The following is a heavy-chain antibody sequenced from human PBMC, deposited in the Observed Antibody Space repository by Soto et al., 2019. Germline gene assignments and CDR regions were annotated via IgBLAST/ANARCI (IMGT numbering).Heavy chain of an antibody. J-gene: IGHJ4*02. CDR3: ARLHPSVAGIDY. V-gene: IGHV4-59*01. D-gene: IGHD6-19*01. CDR2: IYYSGST. Sequence: QVQLQESGPGLVKPSETLSLTCTVSGGSISSYYWSWIRQPPGKGLEWIGYIYYSGSTNYNPSLKSRVTISVDTSKNQFSLKLSSVTAADTAVYYCARLHPSVAGIDYWGQGTLVTVSS. CDR1: GGSISSYY.